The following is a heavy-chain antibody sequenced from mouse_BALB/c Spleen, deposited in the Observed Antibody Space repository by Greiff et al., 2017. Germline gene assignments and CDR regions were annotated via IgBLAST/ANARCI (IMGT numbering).Heavy chain of an antibody. J-gene: IGHJ3*01. Sequence: EVKLVESGAELVRPGALVKLSCKASGFNIKDYYMHWVKQRPEQGLEWIGWIDPENGNTIYDPKFQGKASITADTSSNTAYLQLSSLTSEDTAVYYCARSDYYGSSFAYWGQGTLVTVSA. V-gene: IGHV14-1*02. CDR2: IDPENGNT. CDR1: GFNIKDYY. D-gene: IGHD1-1*01. CDR3: ARSDYYGSSFAY.